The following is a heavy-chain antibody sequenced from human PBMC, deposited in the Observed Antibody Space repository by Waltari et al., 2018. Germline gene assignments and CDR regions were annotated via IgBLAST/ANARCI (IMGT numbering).Heavy chain of an antibody. D-gene: IGHD3-9*01. CDR3: AKEEKAQRVLRYFDWLSPDRQNWFDP. CDR1: GFTFSSYA. CDR2: ISGSGGST. V-gene: IGHV3-23*01. Sequence: EVQLLESGGGLVQPGGSLRLLCAASGFTFSSYAISWVRLAPGKGVEWVSAISGSGGSTYYAYAVKGRFTISRDNSKNTLYLQMNSLRAEDTAVYYCAKEEKAQRVLRYFDWLSPDRQNWFDPWGQGTLVTVSS. J-gene: IGHJ5*02.